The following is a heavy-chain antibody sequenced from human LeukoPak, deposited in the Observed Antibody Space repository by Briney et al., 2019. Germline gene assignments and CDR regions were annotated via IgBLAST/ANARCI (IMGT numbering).Heavy chain of an antibody. CDR2: IYYSGST. Sequence: ETLSLTCTVSGGSISSYYWSWIRQPPGKGLEWIGYIYYSGSTNYNPSLRSRATISVDTSKNQFSLRESSVTAANTRVYYCAGSSSWYNYWGQGTLVTVSS. CDR1: GGSISSYY. J-gene: IGHJ4*02. V-gene: IGHV4-59*01. CDR3: AGSSSWYNY. D-gene: IGHD6-13*01.